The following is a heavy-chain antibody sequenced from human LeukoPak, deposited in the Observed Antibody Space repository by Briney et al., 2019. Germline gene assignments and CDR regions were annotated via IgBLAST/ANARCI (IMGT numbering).Heavy chain of an antibody. V-gene: IGHV4-59*08. J-gene: IGHJ6*03. CDR2: IYDSART. D-gene: IGHD3-10*01. CDR1: GGSISSYY. Sequence: PSETLTLTCTVSGGSISSYYWSWIRQSPGKGLEWIGSIYDSARTDYNPSLKSRVSISVDTSKNQFSLKLSSVTAANTAVYYCARHVLFYYLYYMDVWGKGTTVIVSS. CDR3: ARHVLFYYLYYMDV.